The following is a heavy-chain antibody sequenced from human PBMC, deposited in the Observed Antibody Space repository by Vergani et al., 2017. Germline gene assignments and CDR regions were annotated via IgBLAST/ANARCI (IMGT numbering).Heavy chain of an antibody. Sequence: EKQLVQSGSETKKPGESLKISCQAFGYIFSNFWIGWVRQRPGRGLGWMGIIYPGDSEVKSNPTFRGQDIFSVHTSVNTAYLQWRSLQASDTATYFCASGGHGSENGGALQLWGQGTNITVSS. CDR2: IYPGDSEV. CDR1: GYIFSNFW. CDR3: ASGGHGSENGGALQL. J-gene: IGHJ3*01. D-gene: IGHD3-10*01. V-gene: IGHV5-51*01.